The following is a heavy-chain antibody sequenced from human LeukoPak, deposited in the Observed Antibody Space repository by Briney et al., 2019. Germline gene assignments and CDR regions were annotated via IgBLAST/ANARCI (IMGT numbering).Heavy chain of an antibody. CDR2: ISGNGDYT. J-gene: IGHJ4*02. Sequence: TGGSLRLSCAASGFTFSRYWMSWMRQAPGKGLEWVSAISGNGDYTYYADSVQGRFTISRDNSKSTLYLQMNSLRVEDTAVYYCAKYLREVKLTNYWGQGTLVIVSS. CDR3: AKYLREVKLTNY. D-gene: IGHD3-9*01. V-gene: IGHV3-23*01. CDR1: GFTFSRYW.